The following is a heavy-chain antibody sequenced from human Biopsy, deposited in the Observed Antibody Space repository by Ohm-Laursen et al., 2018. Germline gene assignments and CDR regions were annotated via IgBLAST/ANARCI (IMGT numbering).Heavy chain of an antibody. CDR3: ARDLLEWSLPS. Sequence: ASVKVSCKASGDAFLGYYLHWVRQVPGQGLEWMGSIYPNSGDTDFAQKFQGRVSMTRDTSVSTAHLELSSLRSDDTAIYYCARDLLEWSLPSWGQGTLVTVSS. J-gene: IGHJ4*02. D-gene: IGHD3-3*01. CDR2: IYPNSGDT. V-gene: IGHV1-2*02. CDR1: GDAFLGYY.